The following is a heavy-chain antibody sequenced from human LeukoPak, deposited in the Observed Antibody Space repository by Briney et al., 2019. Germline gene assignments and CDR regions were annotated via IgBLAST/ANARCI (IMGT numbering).Heavy chain of an antibody. CDR1: GFTLSSCG. CDR2: ISYDGSNK. Sequence: GGSLRLSCAASGFTLSSCGTHWVRQAPGKGLEWVAVISYDGSNKYYADFVKGRFTISRDNSKSTLYLQMNSLRAEDTAVYYCAKKGLTVTTYYFDYWGQGTLVTVSS. CDR3: AKKGLTVTTYYFDY. J-gene: IGHJ4*02. V-gene: IGHV3-30*18. D-gene: IGHD4-17*01.